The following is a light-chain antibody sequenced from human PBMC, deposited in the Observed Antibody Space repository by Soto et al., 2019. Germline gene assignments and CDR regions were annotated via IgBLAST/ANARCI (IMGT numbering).Light chain of an antibody. V-gene: IGKV1-5*03. Sequence: DIQMTQSLSTVSASVGDRVTITCRASQSISSWVAWYQQKPGKAPNLLIYKASSLESGVPSRFSFSGSGTEFALTISSLQPDDFATYYCQQYNSYTWTFGQGTKGEIK. CDR1: QSISSW. CDR2: KAS. CDR3: QQYNSYTWT. J-gene: IGKJ1*01.